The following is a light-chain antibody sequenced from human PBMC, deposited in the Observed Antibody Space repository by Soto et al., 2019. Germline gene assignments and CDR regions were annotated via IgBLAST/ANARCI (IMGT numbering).Light chain of an antibody. V-gene: IGKV3-20*01. CDR1: QSVSSSY. Sequence: EIVLTQSPGTLSLTPGERATLSCRASQSVSSSYFAWYQQKPGQAPRLLIYGASSRATGIPDRFSGSGSGTDFTLTISRLEPEDFAVYYCQQYGITPGTFGQPTKVQIK. J-gene: IGKJ1*01. CDR2: GAS. CDR3: QQYGITPGT.